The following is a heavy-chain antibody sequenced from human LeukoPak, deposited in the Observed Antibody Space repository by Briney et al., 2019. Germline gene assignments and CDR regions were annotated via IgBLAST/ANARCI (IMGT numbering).Heavy chain of an antibody. D-gene: IGHD3-22*01. CDR2: IYYSGST. J-gene: IGHJ4*02. Sequence: SETLSLTCTVSGGSISSSSYYWGWIRQPPGKGLEWIGSIYYSGSTYYNPSLKSRVTISVDTSKNQFSLKLSSVTAADTAVYYCARMSYDSSLYIGWGQGTLVTVSS. CDR3: ARMSYDSSLYIG. CDR1: GGSISSSSYY. V-gene: IGHV4-39*07.